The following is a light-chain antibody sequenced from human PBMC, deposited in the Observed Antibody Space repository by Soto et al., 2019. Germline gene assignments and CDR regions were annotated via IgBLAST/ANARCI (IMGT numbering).Light chain of an antibody. J-gene: IGLJ1*01. CDR2: EVV. Sequence: QSVLTQPASVSGSLGQSITISCTGTSSDVGGYNYVSWYQHHPGKAPKLMIYEVVNRPSGVSNRFSGSKSGNTASLTISGLQAEDEADYYCTSYTSSSPLVFGTGTKVTVL. CDR3: TSYTSSSPLV. CDR1: SSDVGGYNY. V-gene: IGLV2-14*01.